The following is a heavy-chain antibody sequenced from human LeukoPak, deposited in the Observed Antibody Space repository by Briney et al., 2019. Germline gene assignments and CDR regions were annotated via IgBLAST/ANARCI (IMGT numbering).Heavy chain of an antibody. CDR1: GDSVSSNSAP. V-gene: IGHV6-1*01. J-gene: IGHJ5*02. Sequence: PSQTLSLTYAISGDSVSSNSAPWNWIRQSPSRGLEWLGRTYYRSKWYNDYAVSVKSRITINPDTSKNQFSLQLNSVTPEDTGVYYCAREVLSGWFSNWFVPWGPETQVTVSS. CDR2: TYYRSKWYN. CDR3: AREVLSGWFSNWFVP. D-gene: IGHD6-19*01.